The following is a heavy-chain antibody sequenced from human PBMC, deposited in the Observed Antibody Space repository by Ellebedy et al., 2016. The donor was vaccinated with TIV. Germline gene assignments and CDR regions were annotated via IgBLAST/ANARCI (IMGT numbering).Heavy chain of an antibody. D-gene: IGHD2/OR15-2a*01. CDR1: GYSFTSYW. V-gene: IGHV5-51*01. CDR3: ASNSVYYYYGMDV. Sequence: GESLKISCKGSGYSFTSYWIGWVRQMPGKGLEWMGIIYPGDSDTRYSPSFQGQVTISADKSISTAYLQWSSLKASDTAMYYCASNSVYYYYGMDVWGQGTTVTVSS. CDR2: IYPGDSDT. J-gene: IGHJ6*02.